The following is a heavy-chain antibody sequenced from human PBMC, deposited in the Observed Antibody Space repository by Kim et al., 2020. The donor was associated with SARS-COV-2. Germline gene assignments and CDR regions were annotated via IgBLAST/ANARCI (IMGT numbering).Heavy chain of an antibody. CDR3: ARGSPSVTMVRGVIIKEGLLI. D-gene: IGHD3-10*01. Sequence: SETLSLTCTVSGGSISSGDYYWSWIRQPPGKGLEWIGYIYYSGSTYYNPSLKSRVTISVDTSKNQFSLKLSSVTAADTAVYYCARGSPSVTMVRGVIIKEGLLIWGQGTMVTVSS. V-gene: IGHV4-30-4*01. CDR1: GGSISSGDYY. J-gene: IGHJ3*02. CDR2: IYYSGST.